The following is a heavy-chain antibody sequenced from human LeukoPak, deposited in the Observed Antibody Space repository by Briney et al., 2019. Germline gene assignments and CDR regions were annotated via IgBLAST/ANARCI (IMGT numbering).Heavy chain of an antibody. D-gene: IGHD1-26*01. V-gene: IGHV1-18*01. Sequence: ASVKVSCKASGYTFTSYGISWVRQAPGQELEWMGWISAYNGNTNYAQKLQGRVTMTTDTSTSTAYMELRSLRSDDTAVYYCARGTSPGVGAPNYFDYWGQGTLVTVSS. CDR3: ARGTSPGVGAPNYFDY. J-gene: IGHJ4*02. CDR1: GYTFTSYG. CDR2: ISAYNGNT.